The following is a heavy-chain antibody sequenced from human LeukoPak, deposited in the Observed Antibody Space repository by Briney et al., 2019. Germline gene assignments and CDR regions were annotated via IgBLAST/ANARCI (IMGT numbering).Heavy chain of an antibody. V-gene: IGHV3-30*03. CDR2: ISYDGSNK. Sequence: GRSLRLSCAASGFTFINYDMHWVRQAPGKGLEWVALISYDGSNKYYADSVLGRFTISRDTAKNTLYLQMNSLRAEDTAVYYCVRVHVGTDMVDIDYWGQGTLVTVSS. CDR3: VRVHVGTDMVDIDY. D-gene: IGHD5-18*01. CDR1: GFTFINYD. J-gene: IGHJ4*02.